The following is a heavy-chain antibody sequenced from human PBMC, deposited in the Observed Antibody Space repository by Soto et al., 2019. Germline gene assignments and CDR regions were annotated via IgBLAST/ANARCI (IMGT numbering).Heavy chain of an antibody. CDR2: MNPNSGNT. Sequence: ASVKGSCKASGYTFTSYYINWVRQATGQGLEWMGWMNPNSGNTGYAQKFQGRVTMTRNTSISTAYMELSSLRSEDTAVYYCARGPIGIDILTGYYRAHGFDYWGQGTLVTVSS. CDR1: GYTFTSYY. CDR3: ARGPIGIDILTGYYRAHGFDY. D-gene: IGHD3-9*01. J-gene: IGHJ4*02. V-gene: IGHV1-8*01.